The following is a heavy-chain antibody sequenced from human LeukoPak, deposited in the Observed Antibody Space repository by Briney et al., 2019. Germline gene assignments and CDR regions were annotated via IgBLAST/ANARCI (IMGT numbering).Heavy chain of an antibody. CDR1: GFTFGSFG. V-gene: IGHV3-48*01. CDR3: ARDLAYCGGDCYSSDYFDY. D-gene: IGHD2-21*02. CDR2: ISSRSSTI. J-gene: IGHJ4*02. Sequence: GGSLRLSCAASGFTFGSFGLNWVRQAPGKGLEWVSYISSRSSTIYYADSVKGRFTISRDNAKNSLYLQMNSLRAEDTAVYYCARDLAYCGGDCYSSDYFDYWGQGTLVTVSS.